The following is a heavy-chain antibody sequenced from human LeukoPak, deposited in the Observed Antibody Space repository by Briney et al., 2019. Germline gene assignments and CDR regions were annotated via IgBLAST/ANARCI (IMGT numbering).Heavy chain of an antibody. V-gene: IGHV4-59*01. CDR3: ARVMRLAVAGTIEY. Sequence: SETLSLTCTVSGGSISSYYWSWIRQPPGKGLEWIGHIYDSGSTNYNPSLKSRVTISVDTSKNQFSLKLSSVTAADTAVYYCARVMRLAVAGTIEYWGQGTLVTVSS. CDR1: GGSISSYY. D-gene: IGHD6-19*01. J-gene: IGHJ4*02. CDR2: IYDSGST.